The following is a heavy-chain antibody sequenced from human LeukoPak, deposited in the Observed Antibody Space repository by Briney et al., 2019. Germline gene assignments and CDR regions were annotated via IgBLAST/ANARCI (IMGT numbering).Heavy chain of an antibody. V-gene: IGHV3-53*01. CDR3: ASWPVGWYGEDS. D-gene: IGHD6-19*01. Sequence: GGSLRLSCAASGFTVSSNYMSWVRQAPGKGLEWVSVIYGGGSTYYADSVKGRFTISRDTPKNTLYLQMNSLRVEDTAVYYCASWPVGWYGEDSWGQGTLVTVSS. CDR1: GFTVSSNY. CDR2: IYGGGST. J-gene: IGHJ4*02.